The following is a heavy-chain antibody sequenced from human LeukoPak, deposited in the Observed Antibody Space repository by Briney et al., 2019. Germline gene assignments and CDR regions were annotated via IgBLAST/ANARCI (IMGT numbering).Heavy chain of an antibody. V-gene: IGHV3-23*01. J-gene: IGHJ3*02. CDR2: VGASGVNT. CDR3: ARGGVVVAAIDAFNI. CDR1: GFTFSSCA. D-gene: IGHD2-15*01. Sequence: GGSLRLSCAASGFTFSSCAMNWVRQAPGKGLEWVSGVGASGVNTYYADSVKGRFTISRDISKNTLFLQLNSLRAEDTAVYYCARGGVVVAAIDAFNIWGQGTLVTVSS.